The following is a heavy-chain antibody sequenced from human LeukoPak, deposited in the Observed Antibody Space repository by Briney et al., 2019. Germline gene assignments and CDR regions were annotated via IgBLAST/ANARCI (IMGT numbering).Heavy chain of an antibody. CDR2: INPNSGDT. CDR3: ARDQNY. Sequence: ASVNVSCKASGYTFTGYYLHWLRQAPGQALEWMGWINPNSGDTSYAHKFQGRGTMTRDTSLSTTYMDLTRLRCDDTAVYYCARDQNYWGQGTLVTVSS. J-gene: IGHJ4*02. CDR1: GYTFTGYY. V-gene: IGHV1-2*02.